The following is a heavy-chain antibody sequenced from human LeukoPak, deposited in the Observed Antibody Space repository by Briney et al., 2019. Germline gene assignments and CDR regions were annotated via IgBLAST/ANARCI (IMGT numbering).Heavy chain of an antibody. D-gene: IGHD2-2*02. CDR1: GFTFSSYA. Sequence: GGSLRLSCAASGFTFSSYAMSWVRQAPGKGLEWVSAISGSGGSTYYADSVKGRFTISRDNSKNTLYLQMNSLRAEDTAVYYCAKGRCSSTSCYTFNVFAFDYWGRGTLVTVSS. J-gene: IGHJ4*02. V-gene: IGHV3-23*01. CDR2: ISGSGGST. CDR3: AKGRCSSTSCYTFNVFAFDY.